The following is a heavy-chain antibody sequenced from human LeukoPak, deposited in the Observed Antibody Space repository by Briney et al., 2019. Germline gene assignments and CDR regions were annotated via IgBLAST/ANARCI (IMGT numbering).Heavy chain of an antibody. J-gene: IGHJ4*02. CDR2: ISSNGGST. D-gene: IGHD1-14*01. Sequence: QPGGSLRLSCAASGFTFSSYAMHWVRQAPGKGLEYVSAISSNGGSTYYANSVKGRFTISRDNSKNTLYLQMGSLRAEDMAVYYCARVSAPEDYWGQGTLVTVSS. CDR3: ARVSAPEDY. V-gene: IGHV3-64*01. CDR1: GFTFSSYA.